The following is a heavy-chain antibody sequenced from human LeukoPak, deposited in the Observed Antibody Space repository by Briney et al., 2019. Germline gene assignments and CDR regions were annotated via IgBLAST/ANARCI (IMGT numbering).Heavy chain of an antibody. D-gene: IGHD3-10*01. V-gene: IGHV3-23*01. CDR2: ISGSGGST. CDR1: GFTFSSYA. CDR3: AKDGGQSRGCFGELPGDAFDI. Sequence: GGSLRLSCAASGFTFSSYAMSWVRQAPGKGLEWVSAISGSGGSTYYADSVKGRFTISRDNSKDTLYLQVNSLRVEDTAVYYCAKDGGQSRGCFGELPGDAFDIWGQGTMVTVSS. J-gene: IGHJ3*02.